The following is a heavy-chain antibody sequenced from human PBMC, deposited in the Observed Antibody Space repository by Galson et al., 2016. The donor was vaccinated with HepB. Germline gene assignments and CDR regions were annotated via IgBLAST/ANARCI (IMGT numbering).Heavy chain of an antibody. CDR1: RFTFSNYW. V-gene: IGHV3-7*04. Sequence: LRLSCAASRFTFSNYWMSWVRQAPGKGLEWVANIKQDGSEKYYVDTVEGRFAISRDNARSSLYLQMNSLRAEDTAVYYCARASSTVTAKYYFDYWGQGTLVTVSS. J-gene: IGHJ4*02. CDR2: IKQDGSEK. CDR3: ARASSTVTAKYYFDY. D-gene: IGHD2-21*02.